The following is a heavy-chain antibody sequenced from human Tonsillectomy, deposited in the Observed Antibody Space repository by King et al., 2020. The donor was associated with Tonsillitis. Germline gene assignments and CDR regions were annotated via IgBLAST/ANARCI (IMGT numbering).Heavy chain of an antibody. D-gene: IGHD1-1*01. CDR3: ARDRLLRTTGTARY. CDR2: ISYDGSNK. J-gene: IGHJ4*02. CDR1: GFTFSSYG. Sequence: VQLVESGGGVVQPGRSLRLSCAASGFTFSSYGMHWVRQAPGKGLEWVAVISYDGSNKYYADSVKGRFTISRDNSKNTLYLQMNSLRAEDTAVYYSARDRLLRTTGTARYWGQGTLVTVSS. V-gene: IGHV3-33*05.